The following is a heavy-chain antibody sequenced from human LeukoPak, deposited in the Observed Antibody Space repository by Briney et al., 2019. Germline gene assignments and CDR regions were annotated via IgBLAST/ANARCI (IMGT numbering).Heavy chain of an antibody. J-gene: IGHJ3*02. CDR3: ARLLGHAFDI. Sequence: TGGSLRLSCAASGFTFSSYTMNWVRQAPGKGLEWVSSISGSSSYRYYADSLKGRFTISRDNAKNSLFLQMNSLRPEDTAVYFCARLLGHAFDIWGRGTMVSVSS. CDR2: ISGSSSYR. V-gene: IGHV3-21*01. CDR1: GFTFSSYT.